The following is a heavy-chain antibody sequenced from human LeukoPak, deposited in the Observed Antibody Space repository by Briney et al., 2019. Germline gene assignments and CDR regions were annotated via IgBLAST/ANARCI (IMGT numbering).Heavy chain of an antibody. CDR2: IYYSGST. J-gene: IGHJ3*02. CDR1: GGSISSGGYY. Sequence: SETLSLTCTVSGGSISSGGYYWSWIRQHPGKGLEWIGYIYYSGSTYYNPSLQSRVTISVDTSKNQFSLKLSSVTAADTAVYYCARESPMYYDSSGYSLVDAFDIWGQGTMVTVSS. CDR3: ARESPMYYDSSGYSLVDAFDI. V-gene: IGHV4-31*03. D-gene: IGHD3-22*01.